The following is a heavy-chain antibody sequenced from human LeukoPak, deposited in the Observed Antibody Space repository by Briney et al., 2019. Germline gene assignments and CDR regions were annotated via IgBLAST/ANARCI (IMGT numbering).Heavy chain of an antibody. V-gene: IGHV4-30-4*01. CDR3: ATHGAYCSSASCNSMDYYMDV. J-gene: IGHJ6*03. CDR1: GGSLSSGDYY. D-gene: IGHD2-2*02. CDR2: IYNSGST. Sequence: PSETLSLTCAVSGGSLSSGDYYWGWIRQPPGKGLESIGYIYNSGSTYFNPSLKRRVTISVDTSKNQFSLKLSSVTAADNGVYSCATHGAYCSSASCNSMDYYMDVWGKGTTVTVSS.